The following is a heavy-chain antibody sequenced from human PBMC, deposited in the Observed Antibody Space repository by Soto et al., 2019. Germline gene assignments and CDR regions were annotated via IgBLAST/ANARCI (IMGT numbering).Heavy chain of an antibody. CDR3: ARVSGYYISYFDY. D-gene: IGHD3-9*01. J-gene: IGHJ4*02. CDR1: GFTFSDYY. V-gene: IGHV3-11*01. Sequence: GGSLILSCAASGFTFSDYYMSWIRQAPGKGLEWVSYISSSGSTIYYADSVKGRFTISRDNAKNSLYLQMNSLRAEDTAVYYCARVSGYYISYFDYWGQGTLVTVSS. CDR2: ISSSGSTI.